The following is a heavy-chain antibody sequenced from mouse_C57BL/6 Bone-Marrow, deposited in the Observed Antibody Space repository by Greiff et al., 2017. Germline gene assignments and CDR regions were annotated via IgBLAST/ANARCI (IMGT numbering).Heavy chain of an antibody. CDR3: TRGIYCGSSPDY. CDR1: GYTFTDSD. CDR2: IDPESGGT. V-gene: IGHV1-15*01. Sequence: QVQLKESGAELVRPGASVTLSCKASGYTFTDSDMHWVKQTPVHGLEWIGAIDPESGGTAYNQKFKGKAILTADKSSSTAYMELRSLTSEDSAVYYCTRGIYCGSSPDYWGQGTTLTVSS. J-gene: IGHJ2*01. D-gene: IGHD1-1*01.